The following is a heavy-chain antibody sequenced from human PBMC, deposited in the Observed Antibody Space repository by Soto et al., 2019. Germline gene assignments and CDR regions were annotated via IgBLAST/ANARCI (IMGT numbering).Heavy chain of an antibody. V-gene: IGHV3-30*18. Sequence: HPGGSLRRSCEASGFSFSNYVIHWVRQSPGKGLEWVAVISYDGTNKYYGDSVKGRFTISRDNSKSTLYLQMNSLRAEDTAVYYCAKERTYYYDSSGYSHDAFDIWGQGTMVTVSS. CDR2: ISYDGTNK. J-gene: IGHJ3*02. CDR1: GFSFSNYV. D-gene: IGHD3-22*01. CDR3: AKERTYYYDSSGYSHDAFDI.